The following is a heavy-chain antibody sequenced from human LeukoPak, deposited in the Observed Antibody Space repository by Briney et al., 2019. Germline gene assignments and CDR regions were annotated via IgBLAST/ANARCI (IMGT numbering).Heavy chain of an antibody. CDR2: IYSSGTT. CDR1: GDSISGYY. J-gene: IGHJ4*02. CDR3: AQIRPSTYYDSSGSFDY. D-gene: IGHD3-22*01. V-gene: IGHV4-4*09. Sequence: PSETLSLTCTVSGDSISGYYWSWIRQPPGKGLEWIGFIYSSGTTNYNPSLKSRVTISVDTSKNQFSLKLSSVTAADTAVYYCAQIRPSTYYDSSGSFDYWGQGTLVTVSS.